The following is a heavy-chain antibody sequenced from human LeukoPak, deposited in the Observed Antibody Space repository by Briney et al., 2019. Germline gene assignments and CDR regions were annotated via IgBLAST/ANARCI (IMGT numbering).Heavy chain of an antibody. Sequence: GESLKISCKGSGYSFTSYWIGWVRQMPGKGLGWMGIIYPGDSDTRYSPSFQGQVTISADKSISTAYLQWSSLKASDTAMYYCARGDSSSWYQGYGMDVWGQGTTVTVSS. V-gene: IGHV5-51*01. D-gene: IGHD6-13*01. CDR1: GYSFTSYW. CDR2: IYPGDSDT. J-gene: IGHJ6*02. CDR3: ARGDSSSWYQGYGMDV.